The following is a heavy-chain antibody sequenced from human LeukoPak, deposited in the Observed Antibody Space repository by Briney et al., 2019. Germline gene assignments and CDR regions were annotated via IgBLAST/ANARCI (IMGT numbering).Heavy chain of an antibody. CDR1: GGSISSSSYY. D-gene: IGHD3-22*01. CDR3: AREGGEYYYDSSLFDY. J-gene: IGHJ4*02. CDR2: IYYSGST. Sequence: PSETLSLTCTVSGGSISSSSYYWGWIRQPPGKGLEWIGSIYYSGSTYYNPSLKSRVTISVDTSKNQFSLKLSSVTAADTAVYYCAREGGEYYYDSSLFDYWGQGTLVTVSS. V-gene: IGHV4-39*07.